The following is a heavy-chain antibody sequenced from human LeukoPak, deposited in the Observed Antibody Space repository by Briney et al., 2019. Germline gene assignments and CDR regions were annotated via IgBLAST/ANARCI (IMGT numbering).Heavy chain of an antibody. Sequence: GGSLRLSCAASVFTFSSYEMNWVRQAPEKGLEWVSYISSSGSTMYYADSVKGRFTISRDNAKNSLYLQMNSLRAEDTAVYYCAELGITMIGGVWGKGTTVTISS. J-gene: IGHJ6*04. V-gene: IGHV3-48*03. CDR3: AELGITMIGGV. CDR1: VFTFSSYE. CDR2: ISSSGSTM. D-gene: IGHD3-10*02.